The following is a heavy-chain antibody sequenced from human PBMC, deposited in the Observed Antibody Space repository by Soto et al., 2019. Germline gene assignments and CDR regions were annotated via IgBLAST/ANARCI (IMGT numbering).Heavy chain of an antibody. D-gene: IGHD3-3*01. V-gene: IGHV3-23*01. CDR2: ISGSGGST. CDR1: GFTFSSYA. CDR3: AKDLFKLWSGFLGDY. Sequence: GGSLRLSCAASGFTFSSYAMSWVRQAPGKGLEWVSAISGSGGSTYYADSVKGRFTISRDNSKNTLYLQMNSLRAEDTAVYYCAKDLFKLWSGFLGDYWGQGTLVTVSS. J-gene: IGHJ4*02.